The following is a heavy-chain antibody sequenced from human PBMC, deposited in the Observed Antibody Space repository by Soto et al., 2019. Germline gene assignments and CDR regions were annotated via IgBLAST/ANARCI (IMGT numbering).Heavy chain of an antibody. J-gene: IGHJ6*02. CDR3: AKPADPYYYSFGMDA. V-gene: IGHV3-23*01. D-gene: IGHD2-2*01. CDR2: ISGSGGST. CDR1: GFTFSSYA. Sequence: GGSLRLSCAASGFTFSSYAMSWVRQAPGKGQEWVSAISGSGGSTDYADSVKGRFTISRDNSKNTLYLKMNSLRAEDTAVYYCAKPADPYYYSFGMDAWGQGTTVTVSS.